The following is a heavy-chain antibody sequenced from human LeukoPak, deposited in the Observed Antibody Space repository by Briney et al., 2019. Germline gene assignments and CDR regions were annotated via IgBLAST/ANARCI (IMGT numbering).Heavy chain of an antibody. V-gene: IGHV3-23*01. J-gene: IGHJ6*02. Sequence: GGSLRLSCAASGFTFTAYAMSWVRQAPGKGLEWVSTISDRGYSTYYADSVKGRFTISRDNSKDTVFLQLNSLRVEDTALYYCTKGTIELGVWGQGTTVTVSS. CDR2: ISDRGYST. CDR1: GFTFTAYA. CDR3: TKGTIELGV. D-gene: IGHD4/OR15-4a*01.